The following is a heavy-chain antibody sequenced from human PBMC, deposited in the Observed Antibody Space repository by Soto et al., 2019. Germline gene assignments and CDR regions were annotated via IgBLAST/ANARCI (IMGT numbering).Heavy chain of an antibody. J-gene: IGHJ5*02. CDR3: ARMGPHSYGSGSYRLKVPPYNWFDP. D-gene: IGHD3-10*01. CDR1: GGSISSYY. V-gene: IGHV4-59*01. CDR2: IYYSGST. Sequence: SETLSLTCTVSGGSISSYYWSWIRQPPGKGLEWIGYIYYSGSTNYNPSLKSRVTISVDTSKNQFSLKLSSVTAADTAVYYCARMGPHSYGSGSYRLKVPPYNWFDPWGQGTLVTVSS.